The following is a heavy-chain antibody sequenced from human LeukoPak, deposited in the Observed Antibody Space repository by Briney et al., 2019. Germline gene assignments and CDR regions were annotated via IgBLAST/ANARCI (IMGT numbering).Heavy chain of an antibody. V-gene: IGHV1-69*05. D-gene: IGHD3-9*01. J-gene: IGHJ5*02. CDR1: GGTFSSYP. CDR2: LIPIFGTA. Sequence: SVKVSFKASGGTFSSYPISWVRQAPGQGLEWMGRLIPIFGTANYAQKFQGRVTITTDESTSTAYMELSSLRSEDTAVYYCATDYDILTGYTFPRPRFDPWGQGTLVTVSS. CDR3: ATDYDILTGYTFPRPRFDP.